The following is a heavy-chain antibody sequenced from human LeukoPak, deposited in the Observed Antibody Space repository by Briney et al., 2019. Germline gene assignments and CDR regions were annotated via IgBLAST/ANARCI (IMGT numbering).Heavy chain of an antibody. CDR1: GGTFSSYA. V-gene: IGHV1-69*13. D-gene: IGHD4-11*01. J-gene: IGHJ6*02. Sequence: GASVKVSCKASGGTFSSYAISWVRQAPGQGLEWMGGIIPIFGTASYAQKFQGRVTITADESTSTAYMELSSLRSEDTAVYYCARELQSMSYYYYGMDVWGQGTTVTVSS. CDR2: IIPIFGTA. CDR3: ARELQSMSYYYYGMDV.